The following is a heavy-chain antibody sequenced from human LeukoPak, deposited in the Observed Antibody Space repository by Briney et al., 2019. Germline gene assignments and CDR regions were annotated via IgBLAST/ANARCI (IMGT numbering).Heavy chain of an antibody. CDR1: GFPFSSYG. Sequence: GGSLRLSCAASGFPFSSYGMHWVRQAPGKGLEWVAFIRYDGSNKYYADSVKGRFTISRDNSKNTLYLQMNSLRAEDTAVYYCAKGSSRVYQLLSGWGQGTLVTVSS. CDR3: AKGSSRVYQLLSG. D-gene: IGHD2-2*01. J-gene: IGHJ4*02. V-gene: IGHV3-30*02. CDR2: IRYDGSNK.